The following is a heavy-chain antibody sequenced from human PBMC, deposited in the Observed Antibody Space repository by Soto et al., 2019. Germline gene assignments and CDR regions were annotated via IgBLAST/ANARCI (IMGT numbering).Heavy chain of an antibody. CDR3: ARGQRFSDWFDP. D-gene: IGHD3-3*01. J-gene: IGHJ5*02. Sequence: SETLSLACTVTGGTLSGYYWTWIRQSAGGGLEWIGRIYSSGSTNYNPSLKSRVTISLDTSMNHFSLRLSSVTAADTAVYYCARGQRFSDWFDPWGQGTLVTVSS. CDR1: GGTLSGYY. V-gene: IGHV4-4*07. CDR2: IYSSGST.